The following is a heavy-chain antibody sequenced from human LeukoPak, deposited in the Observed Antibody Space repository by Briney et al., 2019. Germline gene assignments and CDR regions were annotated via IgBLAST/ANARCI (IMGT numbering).Heavy chain of an antibody. J-gene: IGHJ4*02. V-gene: IGHV3-21*01. CDR1: GFTFSSYS. CDR3: ARDAPGIAVAGTLSYFDY. D-gene: IGHD6-19*01. Sequence: GGSLRLSCAASGFTFSSYSMNWVRQAPGKGLEWVSSISSSSSYIYYADSVKGRSTISRDNAKNSLYLQMYSLRAEDTAVYYCARDAPGIAVAGTLSYFDYWGQGTLVTVSS. CDR2: ISSSSSYI.